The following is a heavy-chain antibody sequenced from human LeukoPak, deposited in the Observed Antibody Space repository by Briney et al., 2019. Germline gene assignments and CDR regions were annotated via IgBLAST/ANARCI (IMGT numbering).Heavy chain of an antibody. CDR3: TRDEA. J-gene: IGHJ5*02. CDR1: GFTFSSFW. V-gene: IGHV3-7*01. CDR2: ISNDGGKS. Sequence: GGSLRLSCTGSGFTFSSFWMGWVRQAPGKGLEWVAYISNDGGKSNYADSVKGRFTISRDNARNSLFLQMNSLSVEDTSFYYCTRDEAWGQGILVTVSS.